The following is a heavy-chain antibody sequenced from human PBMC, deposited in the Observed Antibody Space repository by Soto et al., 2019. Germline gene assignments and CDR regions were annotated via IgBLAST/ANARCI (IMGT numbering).Heavy chain of an antibody. CDR3: ARESTNSGYSYGSRPRDFDY. V-gene: IGHV4-61*01. CDR1: GGSVSSGSYY. J-gene: IGHJ4*02. D-gene: IGHD5-18*01. Sequence: SETLSLTCTVSGGSVSSGSYYWSWIRQPPGKGLEWIGYIYYSGSTNYNPSLKSRVTISVDTSKNQFSLKLSSVTAADTAVYYCARESTNSGYSYGSRPRDFDYWGQGTLVTVSS. CDR2: IYYSGST.